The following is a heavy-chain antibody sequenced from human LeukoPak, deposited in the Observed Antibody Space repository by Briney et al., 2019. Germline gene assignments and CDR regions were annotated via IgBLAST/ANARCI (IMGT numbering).Heavy chain of an antibody. J-gene: IGHJ6*02. D-gene: IGHD3-3*01. V-gene: IGHV3-30-3*01. CDR3: ARDLGITIFGVVHYYGMDV. CDR1: GFTFRNYA. Sequence: GGSLRLSCVASGFTFRNYAMSWVRQAPGKGLEWVAVISYDGSNKYYADSVKGRFTISRDNSKNALYLQMNSLRAEDTAVYYCARDLGITIFGVVHYYGMDVWGQGTTVTVSS. CDR2: ISYDGSNK.